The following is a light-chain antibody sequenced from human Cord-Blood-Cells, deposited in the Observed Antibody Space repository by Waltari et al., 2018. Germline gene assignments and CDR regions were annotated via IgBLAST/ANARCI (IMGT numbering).Light chain of an antibody. Sequence: QSALTQPASVSGSPGQSITLSCPVTSRDVGGYNYVSMYQQHPGKAPKRMIYDVSNRPSGVSNRFSGSKAGNTASLTISGLQAEDEADYYCSSYTSSSTLVFGGGTKLTVL. V-gene: IGLV2-14*01. CDR1: SRDVGGYNY. CDR2: DVS. J-gene: IGLJ2*01. CDR3: SSYTSSSTLV.